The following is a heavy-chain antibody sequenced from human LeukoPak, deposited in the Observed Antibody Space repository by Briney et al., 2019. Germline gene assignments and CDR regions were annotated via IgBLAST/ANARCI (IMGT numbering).Heavy chain of an antibody. V-gene: IGHV4-34*01. D-gene: IGHD6-6*01. J-gene: IGHJ5*02. CDR3: ARRRVSSRPSPGARFDP. CDR1: GGSFSGYY. CDR2: IKHSGST. Sequence: SETLSLTCAVYGGSFSGYYWSWIRQPPGKGLEWIGEIKHSGSTNYNPSLKSRVTISVDTSKNQFSLKLSSVTAADTAVYYCARRRVSSRPSPGARFDPWGQGTLVTVSS.